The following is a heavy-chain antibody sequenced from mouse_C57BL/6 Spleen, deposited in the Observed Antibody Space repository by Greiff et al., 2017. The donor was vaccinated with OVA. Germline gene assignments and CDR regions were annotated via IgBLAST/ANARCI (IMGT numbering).Heavy chain of an antibody. Sequence: QVQLKQSGAELVRPGASVTLSCKASGYTFTDYEMHWVKQTPVHGLEWIGAIDPETGGTAYNQKFKGKAILTADKSSSTAYMERRSLTSEDSAVYYCTRPDGPFDYWGQGTTLTVSS. CDR1: GYTFTDYE. D-gene: IGHD1-2*01. J-gene: IGHJ2*01. V-gene: IGHV1-15*01. CDR3: TRPDGPFDY. CDR2: IDPETGGT.